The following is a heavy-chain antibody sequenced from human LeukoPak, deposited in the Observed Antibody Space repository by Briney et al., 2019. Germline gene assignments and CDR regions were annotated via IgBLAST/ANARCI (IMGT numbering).Heavy chain of an antibody. Sequence: GGSLRLSCAASGFTFSSYWMHWVRQAPGKGLVWVSRINSDGSSTSYADSVKGRSTISRDNAKNTLYLQMNSLRAEDTAVYYCARETYSSSPDYWGQGTLVTVSS. CDR3: ARETYSSSPDY. J-gene: IGHJ4*02. CDR1: GFTFSSYW. V-gene: IGHV3-74*01. D-gene: IGHD6-13*01. CDR2: INSDGSST.